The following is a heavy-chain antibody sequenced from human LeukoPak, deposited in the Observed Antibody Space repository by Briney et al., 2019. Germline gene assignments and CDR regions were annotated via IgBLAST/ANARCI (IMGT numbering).Heavy chain of an antibody. CDR2: INPNSGGT. J-gene: IGHJ3*02. V-gene: IGHV1-2*06. D-gene: IGHD3-22*01. CDR1: GYTLTAYY. Sequence: ASVKVSCKASGYTLTAYYLHWVRQAPGQGLEWMGRINPNSGGTTYAQKFQGRVTMTRDTSIGTVYMELSSLRSDDTALYYCARPYYESSGLYVDAFDIWGQGTMVTVSS. CDR3: ARPYYESSGLYVDAFDI.